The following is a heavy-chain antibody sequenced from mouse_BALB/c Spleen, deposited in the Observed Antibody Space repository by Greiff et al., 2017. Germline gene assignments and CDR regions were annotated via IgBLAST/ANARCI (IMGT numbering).Heavy chain of an antibody. V-gene: IGHV1-7*01. Sequence: QVQLKQSGAELAKPGASVKMSCKASGYTFTSYWMHWVKQRPGQGLEWIGYINPSTGYTEYNQKFKDKATLTADKSSSTAYMQLSSLTSEDSAVYYCARPVVAPYYAMDYWGQGTSVTVSS. CDR2: INPSTGYT. CDR1: GYTFTSYW. D-gene: IGHD1-1*01. J-gene: IGHJ4*01. CDR3: ARPVVAPYYAMDY.